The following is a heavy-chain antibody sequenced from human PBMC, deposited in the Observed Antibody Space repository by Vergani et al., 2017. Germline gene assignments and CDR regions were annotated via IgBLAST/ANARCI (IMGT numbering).Heavy chain of an antibody. V-gene: IGHV3-30*04. CDR1: GFTFSSYA. CDR3: AKGHEGSSGYDY. D-gene: IGHD3-22*01. CDR2: ISYDGSNK. J-gene: IGHJ4*02. Sequence: VQLVESGGGVVQPGRSLRLSCAASGFTFSSYAMHWVRQAPGKGLEWVAVISYDGSNKYYADSVKGRLTISRDNSKNTLYLQMNSLTAEDTAVYYCAKGHEGSSGYDYWGQGTLVTVSS.